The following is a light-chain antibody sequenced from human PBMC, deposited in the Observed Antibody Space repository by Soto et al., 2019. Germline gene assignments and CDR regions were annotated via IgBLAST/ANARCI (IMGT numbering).Light chain of an antibody. CDR3: LAWDSSTFYV. Sequence: SYELTQPPSVSVSPGQTASITCSGDKLGDKYACWYQQKPGQSPVLVIYQNTKRPSGIPERFSGSNSGNTATLTISGIQSMDEADYYCLAWDSSTFYVFGTGTKVTVL. J-gene: IGLJ1*01. V-gene: IGLV3-1*01. CDR1: KLGDKY. CDR2: QNT.